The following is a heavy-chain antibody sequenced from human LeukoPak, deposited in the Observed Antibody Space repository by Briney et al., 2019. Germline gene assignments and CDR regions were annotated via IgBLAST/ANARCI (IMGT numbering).Heavy chain of an antibody. CDR3: ARDRGDILTGYLYYFDY. J-gene: IGHJ4*02. Sequence: ASVKVSFKASGYTFTSYGISWVRQAPGQGLEWMGWISAYNGNTNYAQKLQGRVTMTTDTSTSTAYMELRSLRSDDTAVYYCARDRGDILTGYLYYFDYWGQGTLVTVSS. V-gene: IGHV1-18*01. CDR2: ISAYNGNT. D-gene: IGHD3-9*01. CDR1: GYTFTSYG.